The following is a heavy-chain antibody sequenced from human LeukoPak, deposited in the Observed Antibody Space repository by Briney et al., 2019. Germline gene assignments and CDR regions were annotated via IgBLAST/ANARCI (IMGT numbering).Heavy chain of an antibody. CDR3: ARAGPDYYDSSGQFDY. CDR2: TNWNGGST. J-gene: IGHJ4*02. D-gene: IGHD3-22*01. CDR1: GFTFDDYA. V-gene: IGHV3-20*04. Sequence: GGSLRLSCATSGFTFDDYAMNWVRQAPGKGLEWVSSTNWNGGSTGYADSIKGRFTISRDNAKKSLYLQMNSLRVEDTALYYCARAGPDYYDSSGQFDYWGQGTLVTVSS.